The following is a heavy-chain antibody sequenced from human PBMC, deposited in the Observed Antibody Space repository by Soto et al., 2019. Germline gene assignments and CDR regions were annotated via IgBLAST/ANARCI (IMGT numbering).Heavy chain of an antibody. V-gene: IGHV4-59*01. CDR1: GDSISDYY. CDR2: IYYNGNT. CDR3: ARDVGGTVTLEAAFDF. Sequence: QVQLLASGPGLVKPSETLSLTCTVSGDSISDYYWSWIRQPPGKGLEWIGYIYYNGNTNYNPSLKGRVTMSVDTSKNQFSLRLRSVTAADTALYYCARDVGGTVTLEAAFDFGGQGTMVTVS. J-gene: IGHJ3*01. D-gene: IGHD4-17*01.